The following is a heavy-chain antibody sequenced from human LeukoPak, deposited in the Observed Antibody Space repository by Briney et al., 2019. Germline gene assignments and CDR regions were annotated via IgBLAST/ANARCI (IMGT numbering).Heavy chain of an antibody. J-gene: IGHJ4*02. D-gene: IGHD5-18*01. Sequence: SETLSLTCAVYGGSFSGYYWSWIRRPPGKGLEWIGEINHSGSTNYNPSLKSRVTISVDTSKNQFSLKLSSVTAADTAVYYCAGGPWELWFLYWGQGTLVTVSS. V-gene: IGHV4-34*01. CDR1: GGSFSGYY. CDR3: AGGPWELWFLY. CDR2: INHSGST.